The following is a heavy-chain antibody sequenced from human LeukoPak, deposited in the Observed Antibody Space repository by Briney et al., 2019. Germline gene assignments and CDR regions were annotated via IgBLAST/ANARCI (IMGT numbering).Heavy chain of an antibody. D-gene: IGHD6-13*01. Sequence: SETLSLTCTVSGGSINSSSYYWGWIRQPPGKGLQWIGSIYYSGSTNYNPSLKSRVTISVDTSKNQFSLKLSSVTAADTGVYYCARFSSWSGYVDYWGQGTLVTVSS. J-gene: IGHJ4*02. V-gene: IGHV4-39*07. CDR1: GGSINSSSYY. CDR3: ARFSSWSGYVDY. CDR2: IYYSGST.